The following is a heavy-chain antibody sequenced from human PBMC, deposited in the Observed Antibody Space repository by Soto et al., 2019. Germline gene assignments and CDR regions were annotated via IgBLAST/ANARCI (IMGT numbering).Heavy chain of an antibody. Sequence: AASVKVSCKASGYTFTSYDINWVRQATGQGLEWMGWMNPNSGNTGYAQKFQGRVTMTRNTSISTAYMELSSLRSEDTAVYYCARDIVVVVAASPGYYYYYGMDVWGQGTTVTVSS. V-gene: IGHV1-8*01. J-gene: IGHJ6*02. D-gene: IGHD2-15*01. CDR1: GYTFTSYD. CDR3: ARDIVVVVAASPGYYYYYGMDV. CDR2: MNPNSGNT.